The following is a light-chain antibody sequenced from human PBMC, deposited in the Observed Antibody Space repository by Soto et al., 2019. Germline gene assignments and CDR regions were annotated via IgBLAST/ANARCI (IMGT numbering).Light chain of an antibody. CDR3: QSYDSSLSGSI. Sequence: QSVLTQPPSVSGAPGQRVTISCTGGSSNIGAGYDVHWYQQLPGTAPKLLMYGNNNRPSGVPDRFSGSKSDTSASLAITGLQAEDEADYYCQSYDSSLSGSIFGGGTKLTVL. V-gene: IGLV1-40*01. CDR2: GNN. CDR1: SSNIGAGYD. J-gene: IGLJ2*01.